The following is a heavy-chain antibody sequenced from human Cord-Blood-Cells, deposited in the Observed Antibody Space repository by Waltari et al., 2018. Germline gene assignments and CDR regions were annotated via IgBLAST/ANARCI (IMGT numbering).Heavy chain of an antibody. CDR1: GGSISSSSYY. V-gene: IGHV4-39*01. CDR3: ARHGPTRPASWGDY. CDR2: IYYSGST. Sequence: LSLTCTVSGGSISSSSYYWGWIRQPPGKGLEWIGSIYYSGSTYYNPSLKSRVTISVDTSKNQFSLKLSSVTAADTAVYYCARHGPTRPASWGDYWGQGTLVTVSS. J-gene: IGHJ4*02. D-gene: IGHD3-16*01.